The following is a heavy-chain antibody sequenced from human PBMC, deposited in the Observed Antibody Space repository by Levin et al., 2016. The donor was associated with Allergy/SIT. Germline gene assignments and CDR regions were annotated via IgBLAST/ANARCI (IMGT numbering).Heavy chain of an antibody. J-gene: IGHJ4*01. CDR3: ARDRRYLGSETSGLPFDY. CDR1: GFTFSSSA. Sequence: GESLKISCAASGFTFSSSAMSWVRQAPGKGLEWVSAISRSGGTTFYADSVKGRLTISRDNSKNTLYLQMNSLRAEDTAVYYCARDRRYLGSETSGLPFDYWGQGTLVTVSS. CDR2: ISRSGGTT. V-gene: IGHV3-23*01. D-gene: IGHD3-10*01.